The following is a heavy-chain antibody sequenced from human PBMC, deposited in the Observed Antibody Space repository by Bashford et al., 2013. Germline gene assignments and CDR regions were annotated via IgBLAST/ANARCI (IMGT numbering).Heavy chain of an antibody. CDR3: ASSGVVTQPKYYYTMDV. D-gene: IGHD3-3*01. CDR1: GFSFSNKW. V-gene: IGHV3-74*01. J-gene: IGHJ6*02. Sequence: SGGSLRLSCAASGFSFSNKWMFWVRQAPGKGLVWVSRINSDGSTTTYGESVKGRFTISRDNAKNMLYLQMSSLRAEDTAVYYCASSGVVTQPKYYYTMDVWGQGTTVTVSS. CDR2: INSDGSTT.